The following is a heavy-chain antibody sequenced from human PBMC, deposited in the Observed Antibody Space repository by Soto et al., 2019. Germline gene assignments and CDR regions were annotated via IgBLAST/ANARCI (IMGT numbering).Heavy chain of an antibody. CDR3: AKAKGYSYDYYFDY. Sequence: PGGSLRLSCAASGFTFSSYAMSWVRQAPGKGLEWVSGISGSGDSTYDADSVKGRFTISRDNSKNTLYLQMNSLRAEDTAVYYCAKAKGYSYDYYFDYWGRGTLVTVSS. J-gene: IGHJ4*02. D-gene: IGHD5-18*01. V-gene: IGHV3-23*01. CDR1: GFTFSSYA. CDR2: ISGSGDST.